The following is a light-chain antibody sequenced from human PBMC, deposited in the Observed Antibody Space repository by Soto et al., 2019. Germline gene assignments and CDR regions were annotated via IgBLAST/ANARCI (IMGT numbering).Light chain of an antibody. Sequence: DIQMTQSPSSLSASVGDRVTNTCRASQGISNYLAWYQQKPGKVPKLLIYGASTSQSGVPSRFSGSGSGTDFTPTITSLQPEDVATYYCQKYNSAPHTFGGGIKVEIK. CDR1: QGISNY. J-gene: IGKJ4*01. CDR3: QKYNSAPHT. CDR2: GAS. V-gene: IGKV1-27*01.